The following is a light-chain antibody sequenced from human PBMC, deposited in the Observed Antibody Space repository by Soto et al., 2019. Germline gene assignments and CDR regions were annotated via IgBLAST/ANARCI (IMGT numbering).Light chain of an antibody. Sequence: EIVMTQSPATLSVSPGERATLSCRASQSVTSNLAWYQQKPGQAPRLLIYDASNRATGIPARFSGSGSGTDFTFTISSLEPEDFAVYYCQQRSNWPPITFGQGTRLEI. CDR1: QSVTSN. J-gene: IGKJ5*01. CDR3: QQRSNWPPIT. CDR2: DAS. V-gene: IGKV3-11*01.